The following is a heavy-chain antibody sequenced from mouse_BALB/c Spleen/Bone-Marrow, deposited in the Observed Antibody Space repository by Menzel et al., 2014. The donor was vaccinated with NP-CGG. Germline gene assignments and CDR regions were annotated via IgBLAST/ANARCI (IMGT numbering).Heavy chain of an antibody. CDR1: GFSLTSYG. CDR3: AKEGRFRSTIITTFAY. D-gene: IGHD2-12*01. CDR2: IWGDGST. Sequence: QVQLKDSGPGLVAPSQSLSITCTVSGFSLTSYGVSWVRQPPGKGLEWLGVIWGDGSTNYHSARISRLSINKDNSKSQVFLKLNSLQTDDTATYYCAKEGRFRSTIITTFAYWGQGTLVTVSA. V-gene: IGHV2-3*01. J-gene: IGHJ3*01.